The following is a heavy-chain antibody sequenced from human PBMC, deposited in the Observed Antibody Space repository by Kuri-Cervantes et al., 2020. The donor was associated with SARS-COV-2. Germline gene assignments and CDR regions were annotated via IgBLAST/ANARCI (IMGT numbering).Heavy chain of an antibody. Sequence: ASVKVSCKASGYTFTGYYMHWVRQAPGQGLEWMGWINPNSGGTNYAQKFQGRVTMTGDTSISTAYMELSRLRSDDTAVYYCARVPGIYSYGPPHFDYWGQGTLVTVSS. J-gene: IGHJ4*02. D-gene: IGHD5-18*01. CDR3: ARVPGIYSYGPPHFDY. V-gene: IGHV1-2*02. CDR2: INPNSGGT. CDR1: GYTFTGYY.